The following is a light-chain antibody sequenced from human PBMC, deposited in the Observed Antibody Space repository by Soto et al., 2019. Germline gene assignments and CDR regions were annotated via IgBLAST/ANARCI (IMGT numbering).Light chain of an antibody. CDR1: SSDVGGYKY. CDR3: CSYTGSSTLV. J-gene: IGLJ1*01. Sequence: QSALTQPASVSGSPGQSITISCTGTSSDVGGYKYVSWYQQHPGKAPKLMIYDVSNRPSGVSDRFSGSKSGNTASLTISGLQAEDEADYYCCSYTGSSTLVFGSGTKVTVL. CDR2: DVS. V-gene: IGLV2-14*01.